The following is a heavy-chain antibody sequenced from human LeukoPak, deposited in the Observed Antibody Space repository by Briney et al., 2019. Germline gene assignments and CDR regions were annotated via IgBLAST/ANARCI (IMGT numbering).Heavy chain of an antibody. CDR2: IYPGDSDT. CDR3: ARHEYSSGSPFHY. D-gene: IGHD6-19*01. V-gene: IGHV5-51*01. Sequence: GESLKISCQGSGYSFTSYWIGWVRQMPGKGLEWMGIIYPGDSDTRYSPSFQGQVTISADKSISTAYLQWSSLKASDTAMYYCARHEYSSGSPFHYWGQGTLVTVSS. J-gene: IGHJ4*02. CDR1: GYSFTSYW.